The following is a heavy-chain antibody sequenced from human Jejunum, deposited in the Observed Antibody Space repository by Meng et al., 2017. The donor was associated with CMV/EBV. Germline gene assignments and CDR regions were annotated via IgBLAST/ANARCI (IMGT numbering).Heavy chain of an antibody. Sequence: SGSYYWNWIRQSPGKGLEWIAHVFYSGSSDYNPSLKSRVTISVDTSKNQFFLQPDSVTAADTAVYFCARGAVNMVRGVSYYFDYWGQGALVTVSS. CDR2: VFYSGSS. CDR1: SGSYY. J-gene: IGHJ4*02. D-gene: IGHD3-10*01. CDR3: ARGAVNMVRGVSYYFDY. V-gene: IGHV4-61*01.